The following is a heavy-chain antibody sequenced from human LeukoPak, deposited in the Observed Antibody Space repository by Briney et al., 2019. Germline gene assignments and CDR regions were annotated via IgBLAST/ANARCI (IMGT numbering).Heavy chain of an antibody. CDR1: GGSISSGDYY. J-gene: IGHJ6*02. D-gene: IGHD2-8*01. V-gene: IGHV4-30-4*01. CDR2: IYYSGST. Sequence: PSETLSLTCTVSGGSISSGDYYWSWIRQPPGKGLEWIGYIYYSGSTYYNPSLKSRVTISVDRSKNQFSLKLSSVTAADTAVYYCARGSSPGVYGMDVWGQGTTVTVSS. CDR3: ARGSSPGVYGMDV.